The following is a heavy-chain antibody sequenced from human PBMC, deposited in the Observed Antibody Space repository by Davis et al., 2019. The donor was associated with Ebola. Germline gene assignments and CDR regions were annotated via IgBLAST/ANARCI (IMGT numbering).Heavy chain of an antibody. CDR3: VRDNWGPDI. J-gene: IGHJ3*02. Sequence: GGSLRLSCAASGFTVTMNYMSWVRQAPGKGLEWVSVIYTDGRTDYADSVKGRFTISRDNAENSLYLQMNSLGVEDTAMYYCVRDNWGPDIWGQGTKVTVSS. CDR2: IYTDGRT. V-gene: IGHV3-53*01. D-gene: IGHD1-1*01. CDR1: GFTVTMNY.